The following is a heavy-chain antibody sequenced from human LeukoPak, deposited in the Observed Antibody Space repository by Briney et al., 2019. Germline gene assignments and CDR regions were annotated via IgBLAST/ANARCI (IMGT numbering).Heavy chain of an antibody. Sequence: PSETLSLTCTVSGYSISSGYDWGWIRQPPGKGLEWIGSIYYRRTTYYNPSLKSRVTISVDTSKNQFSLKLSSVTAADTAVYYCARLGGIVIDYWGQGTLVTVSS. D-gene: IGHD2-21*01. J-gene: IGHJ4*02. CDR3: ARLGGIVIDY. V-gene: IGHV4-38-2*02. CDR1: GYSISSGYD. CDR2: IYYRRTT.